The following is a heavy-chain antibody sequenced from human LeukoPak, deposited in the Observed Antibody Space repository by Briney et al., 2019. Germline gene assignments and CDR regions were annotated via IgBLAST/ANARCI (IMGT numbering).Heavy chain of an antibody. CDR1: GFTFSSYA. D-gene: IGHD1-26*01. CDR3: ARAGGSYTFDY. Sequence: GGSPRLSCAASGFTFSSYAMSWVRQAPGKGLEWVSAISGSGGSTYYADSVKGRFTISRDNSKNTLYLQMNSLRAEDTAVYYCARAGGSYTFDYWGQGTLVTVSS. CDR2: ISGSGGST. V-gene: IGHV3-23*01. J-gene: IGHJ4*02.